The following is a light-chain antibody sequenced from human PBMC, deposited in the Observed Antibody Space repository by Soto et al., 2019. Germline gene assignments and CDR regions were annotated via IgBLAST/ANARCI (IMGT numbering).Light chain of an antibody. CDR2: GAS. CDR1: QSVSSN. CDR3: QQYNNLPLIT. J-gene: IGKJ5*01. Sequence: ERVMTQSPAPLSVSPGERATLSCRASQSVSSNLAWYQQKPGQAPRLLIYGASTRATGIPARFSGSGSGTEFTLTISSLQSEDFAVYYCQQYNNLPLITSGQVRLLAVK. V-gene: IGKV3-15*01.